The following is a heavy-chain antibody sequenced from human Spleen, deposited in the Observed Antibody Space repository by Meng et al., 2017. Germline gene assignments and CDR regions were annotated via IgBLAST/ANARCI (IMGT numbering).Heavy chain of an antibody. CDR3: ARGGDYPPKTGNDAFDI. CDR2: IDHSGSN. D-gene: IGHD3-10*01. Sequence: VQCAEWVSGLLTASVHLSLSCAFYGGSCSGYYLGWIRQSPGKVLEWIGEIDHSGSNSSNPSLESRLTISIDTSMNQFSMRLSSVTAADTGVYYCARGGDYPPKTGNDAFDIWGPGTMVTVSS. V-gene: IGHV4-34*01. CDR1: GGSCSGYY. J-gene: IGHJ3*02.